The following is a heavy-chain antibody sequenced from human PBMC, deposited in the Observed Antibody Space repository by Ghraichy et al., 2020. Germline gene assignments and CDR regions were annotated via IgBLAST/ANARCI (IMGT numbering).Heavy chain of an antibody. CDR1: GGSFSVYY. J-gene: IGHJ2*01. CDR2: INQSGDTNI. CDR3: ARVRRDGSKVYWYFDL. Sequence: SETLSLTCAVYGGSFSVYYWSGIRQPPGKGLEWMGEINQSGDTNINYDPSLKSRVTMSVDTSKNQFSLKLTSVTAADTAVYYCARVRRDGSKVYWYFDLWGRGTLVTVSS. D-gene: IGHD5-24*01. V-gene: IGHV4-34*01.